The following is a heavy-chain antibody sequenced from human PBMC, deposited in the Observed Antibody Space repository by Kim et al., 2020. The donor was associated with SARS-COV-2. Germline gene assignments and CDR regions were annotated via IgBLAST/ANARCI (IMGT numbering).Heavy chain of an antibody. CDR3: ARGPWVGATTWDAFDI. D-gene: IGHD1-26*01. Sequence: SVKGHVTISADNSISTAYLQWSSLKASDTAMYYCARGPWVGATTWDAFDIWGQGTMVTVSS. J-gene: IGHJ3*02. V-gene: IGHV5-51*01.